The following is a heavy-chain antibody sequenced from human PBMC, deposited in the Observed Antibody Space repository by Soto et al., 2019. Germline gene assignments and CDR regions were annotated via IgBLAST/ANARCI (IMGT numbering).Heavy chain of an antibody. V-gene: IGHV3-33*01. CDR2: IWYDGSHI. D-gene: IGHD2-21*02. Sequence: QVQLVESGGGVVQPGTSLRVSCLASGFTFSIYGMHWFRQAPGKGLEWVSTIWYDGSHIYYADSVKGRFTMSRDNSKNTLCLQMNSLRDEDTAIYYCARGSRLGDSAPTNFEYWGQGTLVIVSS. CDR3: ARGSRLGDSAPTNFEY. J-gene: IGHJ4*02. CDR1: GFTFSIYG.